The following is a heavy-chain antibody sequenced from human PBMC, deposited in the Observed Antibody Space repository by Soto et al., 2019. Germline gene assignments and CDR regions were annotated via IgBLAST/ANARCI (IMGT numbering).Heavy chain of an antibody. CDR1: GGTFSSYA. V-gene: IGHV1-69*12. CDR2: IIPMFGTA. D-gene: IGHD2-15*01. Sequence: QVQLVQSGAEVKKPGSSVKVSCKASGGTFSSYAISWVRQAPGQGLEWMGGIIPMFGTANYAQKFQGRVTITADESTSTAYMELSSLRSEDTYLYYCARICSGGSCPDYWGQGTLVTVSS. CDR3: ARICSGGSCPDY. J-gene: IGHJ4*02.